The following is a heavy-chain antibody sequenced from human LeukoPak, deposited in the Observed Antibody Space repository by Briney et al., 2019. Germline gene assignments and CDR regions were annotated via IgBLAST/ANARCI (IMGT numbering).Heavy chain of an antibody. CDR1: GGSFSGYY. D-gene: IGHD3-22*01. J-gene: IGHJ4*02. CDR3: ARGNLNYYDSSGYLIR. Sequence: SETLSLTCAVYGGSFSGYYWSWIRQPPGKGLEWIGEINHSGSTNYNPSLKSRVTISVDTSKNQFSLKLSSVTAADTAVYYCARGNLNYYDSSGYLIRWGQGTLDTVSS. V-gene: IGHV4-34*01. CDR2: INHSGST.